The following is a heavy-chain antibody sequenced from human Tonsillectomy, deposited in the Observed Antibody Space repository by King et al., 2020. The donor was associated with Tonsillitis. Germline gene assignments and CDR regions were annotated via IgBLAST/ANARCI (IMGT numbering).Heavy chain of an antibody. J-gene: IGHJ5*01. Sequence: DVQLVQSGAEVKKPGESLKISCKGSGFTFSDYWIAWVRQMPGKGLEWMGIIDPGDSDTRYSPSFQGQVTISADKSISTAYLQWSSLKASDTAMYYCARRRDTYYYDSSGYYPKWFDSWGQGTLVTVSS. V-gene: IGHV5-51*03. CDR1: GFTFSDYW. D-gene: IGHD3-22*01. CDR3: ARRRDTYYYDSSGYYPKWFDS. CDR2: IDPGDSDT.